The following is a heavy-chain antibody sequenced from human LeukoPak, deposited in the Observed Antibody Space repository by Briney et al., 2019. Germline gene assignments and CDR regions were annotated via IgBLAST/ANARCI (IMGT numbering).Heavy chain of an antibody. J-gene: IGHJ4*02. V-gene: IGHV3-23*01. Sequence: PGGSLRVSSAASGDTFSGNAMSWVRQAPGKGLEWVSAISGSGGSTYYADAVKGRFSISRDNSKNTLYLQMHSLRAEDTAVYYCAKGGSGYYPGGYWGQGTLVTVSS. CDR3: AKGGSGYYPGGY. CDR2: ISGSGGST. D-gene: IGHD3-22*01. CDR1: GDTFSGNA.